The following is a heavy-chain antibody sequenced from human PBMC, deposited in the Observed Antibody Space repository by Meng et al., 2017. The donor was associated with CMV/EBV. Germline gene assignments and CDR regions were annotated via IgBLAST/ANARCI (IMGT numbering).Heavy chain of an antibody. V-gene: IGHV3-33*06. CDR3: AKGLDYYYGMDV. D-gene: IGHD4-11*01. Sequence: GSLRLSCAASGFTFSSYAMHWVRQAPGKGLEWVAVIWYDGSNKYYADSVKGRFTISRDNSKNTLYLQMNSLRAEDTAVYYCAKGLDYYYGMDVWGQGTTVTVS. CDR1: GFTFSSYA. CDR2: IWYDGSNK. J-gene: IGHJ6*02.